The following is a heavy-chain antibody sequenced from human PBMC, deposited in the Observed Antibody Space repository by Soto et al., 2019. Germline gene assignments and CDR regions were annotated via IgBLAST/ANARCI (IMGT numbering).Heavy chain of an antibody. J-gene: IGHJ6*02. CDR3: AKSPITISWDV. CDR2: ISYDGSNK. Sequence: GGSLRLSCAASGFTFSSYGMHWVRQAPGKGLEWVAVISYDGSNKYYADSVKGRFTISRDNSKNTLYLQMNSLRAEDTAVYYCAKSPITISWDVWGQGTTVTVSS. V-gene: IGHV3-30*18. D-gene: IGHD3-9*01. CDR1: GFTFSSYG.